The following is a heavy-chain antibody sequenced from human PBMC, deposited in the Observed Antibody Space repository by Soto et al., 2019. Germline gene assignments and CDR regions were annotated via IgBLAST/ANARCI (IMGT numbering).Heavy chain of an antibody. Sequence: QVQLLESGGGVVQPGRSLRLSCADSGFTFSNYGMHWVRQAPGKGLEWVAVISYDGSNKYYADSVKGRFTISRDNSKNMLYLQMDSLRAEDTAIYYCAKDGGMTGENYFDYWGQGTLVTVSS. J-gene: IGHJ4*02. D-gene: IGHD7-27*01. V-gene: IGHV3-30*18. CDR1: GFTFSNYG. CDR3: AKDGGMTGENYFDY. CDR2: ISYDGSNK.